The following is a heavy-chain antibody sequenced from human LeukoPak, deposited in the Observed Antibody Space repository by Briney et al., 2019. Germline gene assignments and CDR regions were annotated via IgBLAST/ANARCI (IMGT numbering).Heavy chain of an antibody. D-gene: IGHD3-10*01. CDR1: GFALSIYW. CDR3: AGPAYYYGSGSQDAFDI. CDR2: INNDDVGT. Sequence: GGSLRLSCTASGFALSIYWMHWVRQAPGKGLVWLSRINNDDVGTTYADSVKGRFTISRDNAKNTLYLQMNSLRAEDTAVYYCAGPAYYYGSGSQDAFDIWGQGTKVTVSS. V-gene: IGHV3-74*01. J-gene: IGHJ3*02.